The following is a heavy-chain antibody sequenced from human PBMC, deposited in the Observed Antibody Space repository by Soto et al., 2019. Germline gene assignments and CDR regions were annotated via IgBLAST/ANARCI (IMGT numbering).Heavy chain of an antibody. Sequence: PGGSLRLSCAASGFTFSSYAMSWVRQAPGKGLEWVSAISGSGGSTYYADSVKGRFTISRDNSKNSLYLQMNSLRAEDTAVYYCARADYGGNSGFDYWGQGTLVTVSS. CDR2: ISGSGGST. V-gene: IGHV3-23*01. D-gene: IGHD4-17*01. J-gene: IGHJ4*02. CDR3: ARADYGGNSGFDY. CDR1: GFTFSSYA.